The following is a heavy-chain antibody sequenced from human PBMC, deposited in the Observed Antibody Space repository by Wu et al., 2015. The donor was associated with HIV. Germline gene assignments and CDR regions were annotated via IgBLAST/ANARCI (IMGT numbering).Heavy chain of an antibody. J-gene: IGHJ6*02. V-gene: IGHV1-2*02. CDR3: ARSYGDYVYSRVGMDV. CDR1: GYTFTGYY. CDR2: INPNSGGT. D-gene: IGHD4-17*01. Sequence: QVQLVQSGAEVKKPGASVKVSCKASGYTFTGYYMHWVRQAPGQGLEWMGWINPNSGGTNYAQKFQGRVTMTRDTSISTAYMELSRLRSDDTAVYYCARSYGDYVYSRVGMDVWGQGTTVTVSS.